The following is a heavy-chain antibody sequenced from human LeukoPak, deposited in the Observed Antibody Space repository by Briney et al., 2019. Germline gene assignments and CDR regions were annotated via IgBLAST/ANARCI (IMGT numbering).Heavy chain of an antibody. CDR1: GFTFSSYS. Sequence: PGGSLRLSCAASGFTFSSYSMNWVRQAPGKGLEWVSSISSSSSYIYYADSVKGRFTISRDNAKSSLYLQMNSLRAEDTAVYYCARESIVVVVAATTYYYYYMDVWGKGTTVTVSS. CDR2: ISSSSSYI. D-gene: IGHD2-15*01. CDR3: ARESIVVVVAATTYYYYYMDV. J-gene: IGHJ6*03. V-gene: IGHV3-21*01.